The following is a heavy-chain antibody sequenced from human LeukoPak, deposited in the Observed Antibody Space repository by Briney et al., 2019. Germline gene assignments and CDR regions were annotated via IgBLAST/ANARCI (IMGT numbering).Heavy chain of an antibody. CDR3: AKAGNDYYDSSGYGYFDY. J-gene: IGHJ4*02. D-gene: IGHD3-22*01. V-gene: IGHV3-23*01. CDR1: GFTVSSNY. CDR2: ISGSGGST. Sequence: GGSLRLSCAASGFTVSSNYVTWVRQAPGKGLEWVSAISGSGGSTYYADSVKGRFTISRDNSKNTLYLQMNSLRAEDTAVYYCAKAGNDYYDSSGYGYFDYWGQGTLVTVSS.